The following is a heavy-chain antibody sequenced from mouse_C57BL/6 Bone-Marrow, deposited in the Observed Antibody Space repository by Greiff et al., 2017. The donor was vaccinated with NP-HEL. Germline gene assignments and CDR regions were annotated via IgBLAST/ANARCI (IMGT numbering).Heavy chain of an antibody. CDR2: ISGGGGNT. J-gene: IGHJ2*01. V-gene: IGHV5-9*01. CDR1: GFTFSSYT. Sequence: EVKLMESGGGLVKPGGSLKLSCAASGFTFSSYTMSWVRQTPEKRLEWVATISGGGGNTYYPDSVKGRFTISRDNAKNTLYLQMSSLRSEDTALYYCARQDYGNWTDYWGQGTTLTVSS. D-gene: IGHD2-1*01. CDR3: ARQDYGNWTDY.